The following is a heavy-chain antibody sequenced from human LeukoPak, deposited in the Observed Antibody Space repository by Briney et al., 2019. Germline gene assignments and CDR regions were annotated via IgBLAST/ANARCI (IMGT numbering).Heavy chain of an antibody. J-gene: IGHJ4*02. CDR1: GFTFDDYA. CDR3: AKDHAERFGELFYFDY. Sequence: GGSLRLSCAASGFTFDDYAMHWVRQAPGKGLEWVSGISWNSGSIGYADSVKGRFTISRDNAKNSLYLQMNSLRAEATAVYYCAKDHAERFGELFYFDYWGQGTLVTVSS. V-gene: IGHV3-9*01. D-gene: IGHD3-10*01. CDR2: ISWNSGSI.